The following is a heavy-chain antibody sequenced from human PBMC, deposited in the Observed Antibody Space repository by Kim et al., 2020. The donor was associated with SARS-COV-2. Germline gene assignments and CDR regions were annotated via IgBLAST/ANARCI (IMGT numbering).Heavy chain of an antibody. Sequence: SETLSLTCTVSGGSISSSSYYWGWIRQPPGKGLEWIGSIYYSGSTYYNPSLKSRVTISVDTSKNQFSLKLSSVTAADTAVYYCARGIGSARGYYDILTGYLNRDDAFDIWGQGTMVTVSS. CDR1: GGSISSSSYY. CDR2: IYYSGST. J-gene: IGHJ3*02. CDR3: ARGIGSARGYYDILTGYLNRDDAFDI. V-gene: IGHV4-39*07. D-gene: IGHD3-9*01.